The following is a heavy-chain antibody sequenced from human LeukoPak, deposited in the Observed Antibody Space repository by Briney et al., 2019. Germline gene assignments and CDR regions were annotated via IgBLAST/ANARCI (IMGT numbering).Heavy chain of an antibody. Sequence: GESLKISCKGSGYTFPNYWIGWVRQMPGKGLEWMGIIYPGDSDTRYSPSFQGQVTISADKSISTAYLQWSSLKASDTAMYYCARAPVATKEYYFDYWGQGTLVTVSS. J-gene: IGHJ4*02. CDR2: IYPGDSDT. CDR3: ARAPVATKEYYFDY. CDR1: GYTFPNYW. V-gene: IGHV5-51*01. D-gene: IGHD5-12*01.